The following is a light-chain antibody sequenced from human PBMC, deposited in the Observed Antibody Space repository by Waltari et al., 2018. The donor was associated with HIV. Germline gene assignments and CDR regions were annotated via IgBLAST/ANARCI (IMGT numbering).Light chain of an antibody. Sequence: EIVLTQSPGTLSVSPGERVILSCRASQSVNSRSLAWYQHKPGQSPRLLIYETSKRATGTAARFSGSGSGTDFSLAISSLEPEDVGVYYCQQRSNWPPITFGQGTRVEIK. J-gene: IGKJ5*01. V-gene: IGKV3-11*01. CDR2: ETS. CDR1: QSVNSRS. CDR3: QQRSNWPPIT.